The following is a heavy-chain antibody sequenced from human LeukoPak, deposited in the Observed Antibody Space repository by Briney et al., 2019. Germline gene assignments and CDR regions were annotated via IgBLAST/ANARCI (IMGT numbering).Heavy chain of an antibody. D-gene: IGHD1-7*01. Sequence: GRSLRLSCAASGFTFSSYAMHWVRQAPGKGLEWVAVISYDGSNKYYADSVKGRFTISRDNSKNTLYLQMNSLRAEDTAVYYCAKDELHPPNSPLDYWGQGTLVTVSS. CDR1: GFTFSSYA. CDR2: ISYDGSNK. CDR3: AKDELHPPNSPLDY. J-gene: IGHJ4*02. V-gene: IGHV3-30*04.